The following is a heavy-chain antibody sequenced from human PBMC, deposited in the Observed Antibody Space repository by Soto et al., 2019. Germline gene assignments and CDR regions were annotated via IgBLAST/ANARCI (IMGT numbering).Heavy chain of an antibody. J-gene: IGHJ5*02. V-gene: IGHV1-69*13. CDR3: ARAYDSNKYWFDP. Sequence: VKVSCKASGGSFSSYIINWVRQAPGQGLEWMGGIIPIFGAANYAQEFQDRVTIIADESTDTAYMELRSLRSEDTALYYCARAYDSNKYWFDPWGQGTLVTVSS. D-gene: IGHD2-8*01. CDR1: GGSFSSYI. CDR2: IIPIFGAA.